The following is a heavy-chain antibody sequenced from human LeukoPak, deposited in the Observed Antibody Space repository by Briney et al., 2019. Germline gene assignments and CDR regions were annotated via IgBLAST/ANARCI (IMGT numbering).Heavy chain of an antibody. CDR3: ARGRMATIDYYYGMDV. CDR2: ISYDGSNK. Sequence: GRSLRLSCAASGFTFSSYAMHWVRQAPGKGLEWVAVISYDGSNKNYADSVKGRFTISRDNSKNTLYLQMNSLRAEDTAVYYCARGRMATIDYYYGMDVWGQGTTVTVSS. CDR1: GFTFSSYA. D-gene: IGHD5-24*01. V-gene: IGHV3-30*04. J-gene: IGHJ6*02.